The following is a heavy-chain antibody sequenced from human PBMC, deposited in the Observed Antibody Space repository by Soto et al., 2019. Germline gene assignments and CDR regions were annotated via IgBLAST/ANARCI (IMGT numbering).Heavy chain of an antibody. J-gene: IGHJ5*02. Sequence: QITLKESGPMLVKPTQTLTLTCTFSGFSLNTNGAGVGWIRQSPGKALEWLAPIYWDDDKRYSPSLKSRVTIFTDASKNQVFLTMTDMDPVDTATYYCAHRDPQYRNNWNGGWFDPWGQGTLVTVSS. CDR1: GFSLNTNGAG. CDR2: IYWDDDK. CDR3: AHRDPQYRNNWNGGWFDP. D-gene: IGHD1-20*01. V-gene: IGHV2-5*02.